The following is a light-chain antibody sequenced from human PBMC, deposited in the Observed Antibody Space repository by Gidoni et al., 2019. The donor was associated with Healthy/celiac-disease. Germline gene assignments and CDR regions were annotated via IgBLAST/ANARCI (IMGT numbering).Light chain of an antibody. V-gene: IGKV4-1*01. CDR2: WAS. Sequence: DIVMTQSPDSLAASLGERATINCKSSQSVLYSSNNKNFLAWYQQKPGQPPKLLIDWASTRESGVPDRFSGSGSGTEFTLTISSLQAEDVAVYYCQQYYTNPLTFGGGTKVEIK. CDR3: QQYYTNPLT. CDR1: QSVLYSSNNKNF. J-gene: IGKJ4*01.